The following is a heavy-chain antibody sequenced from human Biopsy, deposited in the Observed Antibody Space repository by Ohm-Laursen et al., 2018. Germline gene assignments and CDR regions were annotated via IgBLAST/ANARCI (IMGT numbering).Heavy chain of an antibody. CDR1: GDSVTKYY. V-gene: IGHV4-59*02. D-gene: IGHD4-11*01. Sequence: SGTLSLTCTVSGDSVTKYYWSWIRQPPGKGLEWIGHIYYSVMTNYNPSLQSRVSISVDTSRNQVSLTLSSVTAADTVVYYCARDSGILNYGNFKYYHYYGMDVWGQGTKVTVSS. CDR3: ARDSGILNYGNFKYYHYYGMDV. J-gene: IGHJ6*02. CDR2: IYYSVMT.